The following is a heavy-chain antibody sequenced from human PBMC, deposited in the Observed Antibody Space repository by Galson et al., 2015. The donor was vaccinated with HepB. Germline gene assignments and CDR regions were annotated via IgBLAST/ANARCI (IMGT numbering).Heavy chain of an antibody. D-gene: IGHD5-18*01. CDR1: GFTFSSYG. J-gene: IGHJ5*02. CDR3: ARSVDTAMVNWFDP. V-gene: IGHV3-33*01. Sequence: SLRLSCAASGFTFSSYGMHWVRQAPGKGLEWVAVIWYDGSNKYYADSVKGRFTISRDNSKNTLYLQMNSLRAEDTAVYYCARSVDTAMVNWFDPWGQGTLVTVSS. CDR2: IWYDGSNK.